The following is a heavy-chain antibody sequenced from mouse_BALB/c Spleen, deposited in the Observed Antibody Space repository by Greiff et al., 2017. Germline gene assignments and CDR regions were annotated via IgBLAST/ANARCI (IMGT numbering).Heavy chain of an antibody. V-gene: IGHV1-18*01. D-gene: IGHD2-3*01. CDR1: GYTFTDYN. CDR3: ARSDDGYYDFDY. CDR2: INPNNGGT. Sequence: EVKLMESGPELVKPGASVKIPCKASGYTFTDYNMDWVKQSHGKSLEWIGDINPNNGGTIYNQKFKGKATLTVDNSSSTAYMELRSLTSEDTAVYYCARSDDGYYDFDYWGQGTTLTVSS. J-gene: IGHJ2*01.